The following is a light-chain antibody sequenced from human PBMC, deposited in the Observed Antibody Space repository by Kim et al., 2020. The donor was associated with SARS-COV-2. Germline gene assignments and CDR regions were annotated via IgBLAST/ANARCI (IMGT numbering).Light chain of an antibody. V-gene: IGLV1-36*01. CDR3: TAWDDRLNGPV. J-gene: IGLJ3*02. CDR1: NSNIGNNG. Sequence: QSVLTQPPSVSEAPRQRVTISCSGSNSNIGNNGVNWYQQVPGKAPKLLIYYDDLLPSGVSDRFSGSKSGTSASLAISGLQSEDEADYYCTAWDDRLNGPVFGGGTKLTVL. CDR2: YDD.